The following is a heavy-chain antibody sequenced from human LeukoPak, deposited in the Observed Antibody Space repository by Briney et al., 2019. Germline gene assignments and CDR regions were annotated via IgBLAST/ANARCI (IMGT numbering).Heavy chain of an antibody. D-gene: IGHD6-13*01. Sequence: GGSLSLSCEPPGFTLRTIPRTWVRRAPGKGLGWVQVFHGSDDTTYYADSLRGRFTISRENSKNTWYRQMNRLRAENTAVYYCAKGVLYSTAGWFNTWGQGTLVTVSS. J-gene: IGHJ5*02. CDR1: GFTLRTIP. CDR3: AKGVLYSTAGWFNT. V-gene: IGHV3-23*01. CDR2: FHGSDDTT.